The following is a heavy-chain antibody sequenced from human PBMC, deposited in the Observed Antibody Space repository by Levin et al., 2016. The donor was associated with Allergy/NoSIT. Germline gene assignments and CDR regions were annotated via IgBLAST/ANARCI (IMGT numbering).Heavy chain of an antibody. Sequence: SETLSLTCTVSGGSISSYYWSWIRQPPGKGLEWIGYIYYSGSTNYNPSLKSRVTISVDTSKNQFSLKLSSVTAADTAVYYCATGYCSSTSCYRPYRNYYYYYMDVWGKGTTVTVSS. D-gene: IGHD2-2*03. CDR3: ATGYCSSTSCYRPYRNYYYYYMDV. J-gene: IGHJ6*03. CDR2: IYYSGST. V-gene: IGHV4-59*01. CDR1: GGSISSYY.